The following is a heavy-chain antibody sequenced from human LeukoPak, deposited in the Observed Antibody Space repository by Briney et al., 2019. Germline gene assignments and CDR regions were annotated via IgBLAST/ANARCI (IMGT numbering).Heavy chain of an antibody. D-gene: IGHD3-16*01. CDR2: ISYDGSNK. Sequence: GGSLRLSCAASGFTFSSYAMHWVRQAPGKGLEWVAVISYDGSNKYYADSVKGRFTISRDNSKNTLYLQMNSLRAEDTAVYYCAKDNRIMITFGQDNWFDPWGQGTLVTVSS. CDR1: GFTFSSYA. J-gene: IGHJ5*02. V-gene: IGHV3-30-3*01. CDR3: AKDNRIMITFGQDNWFDP.